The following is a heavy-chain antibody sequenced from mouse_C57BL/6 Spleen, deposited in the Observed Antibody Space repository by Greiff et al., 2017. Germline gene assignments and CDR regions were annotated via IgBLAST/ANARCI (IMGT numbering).Heavy chain of an antibody. V-gene: IGHV1-22*01. CDR2: INPNNGGT. CDR3: AREANWWFAY. D-gene: IGHD4-1*01. J-gene: IGHJ3*01. Sequence: VQLQQSGPELVKPGASVKMSCKASGYTFTDYNMHWVKQSHGKSLEWIGYINPNNGGTSYNPKFKGKATLAVNKSTISSYMESRSLTSEDSAVYYCAREANWWFAYWGQGTLVTVSA. CDR1: GYTFTDYN.